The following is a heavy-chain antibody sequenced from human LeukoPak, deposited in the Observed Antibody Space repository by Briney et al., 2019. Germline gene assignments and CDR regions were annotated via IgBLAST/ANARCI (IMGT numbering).Heavy chain of an antibody. Sequence: SQTLSLTCAVSGGSISSGGYYWSWIRQPPGKGLEWIGYIYHSGSTYYNPSLKSRVTISVDRSKNQFSLKLSSVTAADTAVYYCVREILYCSGGSCYRGPFDNWGQGTLVTVSA. D-gene: IGHD2-15*01. CDR1: GGSISSGGYY. CDR3: VREILYCSGGSCYRGPFDN. J-gene: IGHJ4*02. CDR2: IYHSGST. V-gene: IGHV4-30-2*01.